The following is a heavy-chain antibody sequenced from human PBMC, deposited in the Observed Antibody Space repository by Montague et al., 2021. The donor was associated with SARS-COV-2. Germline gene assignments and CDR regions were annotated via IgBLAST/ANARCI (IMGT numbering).Heavy chain of an antibody. CDR1: GGSLSGFY. CDR3: ARAPVAHITIFGVVTSFDY. CDR2: ITHGGST. V-gene: IGHV4-34*01. D-gene: IGHD3-3*01. Sequence: SETLSLTCAVYGGSLSGFYWTWIRQAPGKGLEWVGEITHGGSTSYSPALKSRLTISVDTSKNQFSLKLSSVTAADTAVYYCARAPVAHITIFGVVTSFDYWGQGTLVTVSS. J-gene: IGHJ4*02.